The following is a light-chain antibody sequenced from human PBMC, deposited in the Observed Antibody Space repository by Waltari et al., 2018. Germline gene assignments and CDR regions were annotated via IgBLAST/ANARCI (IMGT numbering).Light chain of an antibody. CDR1: SSAIGVYNH. CDR3: SSYTTSISYV. J-gene: IGLJ1*01. CDR2: DVT. Sequence: QSALTQPASVSGSPGQSITISCTGPSSAIGVYNHSPWYQHHPGKAPKLMIYDVTNRPSGVSDRFSGSKSDYTASLTISGLQAEDEADYYCSSYTTSISYVFGTGTRVTVL. V-gene: IGLV2-14*03.